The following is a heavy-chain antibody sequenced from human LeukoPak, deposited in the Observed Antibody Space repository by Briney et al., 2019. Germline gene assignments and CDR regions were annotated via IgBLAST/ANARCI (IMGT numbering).Heavy chain of an antibody. CDR3: ARDLLYDYVWGSYRKTYYMDV. J-gene: IGHJ6*03. Sequence: ASVKVSCKASGGTFSSYAISWVRQAPGQGLEWMGWISAYNGNTNYAQKLQGRVTMTTDTSTSTAYMELRSLRSDDTAVYYCARDLLYDYVWGSYRKTYYMDVWGKGTTVTISS. V-gene: IGHV1-18*01. D-gene: IGHD3-16*02. CDR2: ISAYNGNT. CDR1: GGTFSSYA.